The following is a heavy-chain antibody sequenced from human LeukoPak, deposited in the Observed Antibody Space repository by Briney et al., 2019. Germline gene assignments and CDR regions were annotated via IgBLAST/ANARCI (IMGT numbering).Heavy chain of an antibody. CDR3: ARASYDFWSGYYRRNDAFDI. CDR1: GYTFTSYD. J-gene: IGHJ3*02. V-gene: IGHV1-8*01. D-gene: IGHD3-3*01. Sequence: ALVKVSCKASGYTFTSYDINWVRQATGQGLEWMGWMNPNSGNTGYAQKFQGRVTMTRNTSISTAYMELSSLRSEDTAVYYCARASYDFWSGYYRRNDAFDIWGQGTMVTVSS. CDR2: MNPNSGNT.